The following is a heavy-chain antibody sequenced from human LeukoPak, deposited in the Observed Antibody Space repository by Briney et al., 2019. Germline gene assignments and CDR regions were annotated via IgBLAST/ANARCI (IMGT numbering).Heavy chain of an antibody. D-gene: IGHD1-1*01. CDR1: GFSFRRFW. CDR2: INGDGDGK. V-gene: IGHV3-7*01. CDR3: TRDSSPDSATTYYDALDM. J-gene: IGHJ3*02. Sequence: GGSLRLSCAGSGFSFRRFWMTWVRQAPGRGLEWVANINGDGDGKRYADSVKDRFTISRDNARSLVFLQIHSLRDEDTALYYCTRDSSPDSATTYYDALDMWGQGTMVTVSS.